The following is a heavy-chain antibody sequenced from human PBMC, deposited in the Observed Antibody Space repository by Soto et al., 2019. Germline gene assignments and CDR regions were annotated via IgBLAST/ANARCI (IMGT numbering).Heavy chain of an antibody. CDR2: IVVGSGNT. V-gene: IGHV1-58*01. J-gene: IGHJ6*02. Sequence: SVKVSCKASGFTFTSSAVQWVRQARGQRLEWIGWIVVGSGNTNYAQKFQERVTITRDMSTSTAYMELSSLRSEDTAVFFCAAVGGYSLMVDYYYGMDVWGQGTTVTVSS. CDR1: GFTFTSSA. D-gene: IGHD3-22*01. CDR3: AAVGGYSLMVDYYYGMDV.